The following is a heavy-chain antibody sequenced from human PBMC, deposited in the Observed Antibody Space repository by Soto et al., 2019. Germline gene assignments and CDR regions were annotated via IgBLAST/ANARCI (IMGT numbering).Heavy chain of an antibody. CDR2: ISAYNGNT. CDR3: AREYYYDSSGSSGWFDP. J-gene: IGHJ5*02. CDR1: GYTFTSYG. D-gene: IGHD3-22*01. Sequence: ASVKVSCKASGYTFTSYGISWVRQAPGQGLEWMGWISAYNGNTNYAQKLQGRVTMTTDTSTSTAYMELRSLRSDDTSVYYCAREYYYDSSGSSGWFDPWGQGTLVTVSS. V-gene: IGHV1-18*01.